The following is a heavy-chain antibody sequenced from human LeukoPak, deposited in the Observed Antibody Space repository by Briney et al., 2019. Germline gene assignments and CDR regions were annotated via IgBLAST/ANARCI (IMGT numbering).Heavy chain of an antibody. CDR1: GYSFISYW. J-gene: IGHJ5*02. CDR3: ARGGLSGWYYWFDP. Sequence: GDSLKIPCKGSGYSFISYWIGWVRQLPGKGLEWMGIVYPEDSDTRYSPSFQRQVTISADKSISTAYMQWSSLKAADTAIYYCARGGLSGWYYWFDPWGQGTLVTVSS. V-gene: IGHV5-51*01. CDR2: VYPEDSDT. D-gene: IGHD6-19*01.